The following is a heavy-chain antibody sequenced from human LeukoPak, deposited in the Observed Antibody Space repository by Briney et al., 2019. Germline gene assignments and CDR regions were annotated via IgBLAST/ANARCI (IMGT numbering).Heavy chain of an antibody. CDR3: ARVSLADSSSWYSTFSYYYYYMDV. CDR1: GGSISSGNYY. D-gene: IGHD6-13*01. Sequence: SSQTLSLTCTVSGGSISSGNYYWSWIRQPAGKGLEWIGRIYTSGSTNYNPSLKSRVTISVDKSKNQFSLKLSSVTAADTAVYYCARVSLADSSSWYSTFSYYYYYMDVWGKGTTVTVSS. CDR2: IYTSGST. J-gene: IGHJ6*03. V-gene: IGHV4-61*02.